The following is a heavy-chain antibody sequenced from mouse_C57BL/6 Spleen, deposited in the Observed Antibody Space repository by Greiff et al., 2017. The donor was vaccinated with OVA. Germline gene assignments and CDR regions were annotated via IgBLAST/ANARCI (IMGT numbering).Heavy chain of an antibody. J-gene: IGHJ3*01. Sequence: VQLQQPGAELVRPGSSVKLSCKASGYTFTSYWMDWVKQRPGQGLEWIGNIYPSDSETHYNQKFKDKATLTVDKSSSTAYMQLSSLTSEDSAVYYGARGDYYGRSPARFAYWGQGTLVTVSA. CDR1: GYTFTSYW. CDR3: ARGDYYGRSPARFAY. V-gene: IGHV1-61*01. CDR2: IYPSDSET. D-gene: IGHD1-1*01.